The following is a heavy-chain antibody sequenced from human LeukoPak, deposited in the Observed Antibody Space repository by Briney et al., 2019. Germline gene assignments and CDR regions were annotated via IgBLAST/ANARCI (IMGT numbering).Heavy chain of an antibody. Sequence: ASVKVSCKTSGYSFTAFYIHWVRQAPGQGLEWMGWINPNSGGTNYAQKFQGRVTMTRDTSISTAYMELSRLRSDDTAVYYCARLAGNYYYGMDVWGQGTTVTVSS. CDR3: ARLAGNYYYGMDV. J-gene: IGHJ6*02. V-gene: IGHV1-2*02. CDR2: INPNSGGT. CDR1: GYSFTAFY.